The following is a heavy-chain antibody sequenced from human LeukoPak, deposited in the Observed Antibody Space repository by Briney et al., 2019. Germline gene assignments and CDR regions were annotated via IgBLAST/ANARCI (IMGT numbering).Heavy chain of an antibody. CDR3: AREGGPYRPLDY. CDR1: GGSITSTNY. J-gene: IGHJ4*02. Sequence: SGTLSLTCGVSGGSITSTNYWTWVRHPPGKGLEWIGEVNLQGSTNYNPSLMGRVAISVDISENHISLQLTSVTAADTAVYYCAREGGPYRPLDYSGQGTLVTVSS. CDR2: VNLQGST. V-gene: IGHV4-4*02.